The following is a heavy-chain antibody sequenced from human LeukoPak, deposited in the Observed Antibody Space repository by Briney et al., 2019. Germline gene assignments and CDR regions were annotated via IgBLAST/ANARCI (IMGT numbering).Heavy chain of an antibody. D-gene: IGHD2-2*02. CDR1: GGSISSSSYY. CDR3: ARGEVVPAAIFYYYYYMDV. V-gene: IGHV4-39*07. Sequence: SETLSLTCTVSGGSISSSSYYWGWIRQPPGKGLEWIGSIYYSGSTYYNPSLKSRVTISVDTSKNQFSLKLSSVTAADTAVYYCARGEVVPAAIFYYYYYMDVWGKGTTVTVSS. CDR2: IYYSGST. J-gene: IGHJ6*03.